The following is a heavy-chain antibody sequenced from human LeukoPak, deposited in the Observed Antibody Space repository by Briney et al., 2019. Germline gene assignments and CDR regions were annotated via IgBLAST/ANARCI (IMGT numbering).Heavy chain of an antibody. CDR1: GGSISSYY. J-gene: IGHJ4*02. CDR2: IYYSGTT. CDR3: ARGVYIAAAQYAY. V-gene: IGHV4-59*01. Sequence: SETLSLTCTVSGGSISSYYWSWIRQPPGKGLEWIGYIYYSGTTNYNPSLKSRATISVDTSKNQFSLKLSSVTAADTAVYYCARGVYIAAAQYAYWGQGTLVTVSS. D-gene: IGHD6-13*01.